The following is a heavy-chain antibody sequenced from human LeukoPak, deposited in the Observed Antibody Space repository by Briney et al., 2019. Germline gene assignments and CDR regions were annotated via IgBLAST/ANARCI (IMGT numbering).Heavy chain of an antibody. CDR2: IYHSGST. CDR3: AGAPSPITIFGVVSFDY. Sequence: SETLSLTCTVSGYSISSGYYWGWIRQPPGRGLEWIGSIYHSGSTYYNPSLKSRVTISVDTSKNQFSLKLSSVTAADTAVYYCAGAPSPITIFGVVSFDYWGQGTLVTVSS. V-gene: IGHV4-38-2*02. D-gene: IGHD3-3*01. J-gene: IGHJ4*02. CDR1: GYSISSGYY.